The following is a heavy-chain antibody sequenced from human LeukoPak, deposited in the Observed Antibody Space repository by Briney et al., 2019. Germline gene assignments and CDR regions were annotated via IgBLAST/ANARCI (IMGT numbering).Heavy chain of an antibody. CDR2: INHSGSI. CDR1: GGSISSSSYY. V-gene: IGHV4-39*07. Sequence: SETLSLTCTVSGGSISSSSYYWGWIRQPPGKGLEWIGEINHSGSINYNSSLKSRVTISVDTSKNQFSLKLSSVTAADTAVYYCARPMGRYYGSGSYYGYWGQGTLVTVSS. D-gene: IGHD3-10*01. CDR3: ARPMGRYYGSGSYYGY. J-gene: IGHJ4*02.